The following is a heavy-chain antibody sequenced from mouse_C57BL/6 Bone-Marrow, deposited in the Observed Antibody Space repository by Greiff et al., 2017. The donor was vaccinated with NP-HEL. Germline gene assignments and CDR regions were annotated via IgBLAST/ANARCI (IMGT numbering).Heavy chain of an antibody. CDR1: GFTFSSYA. D-gene: IGHD2-4*01. J-gene: IGHJ3*01. Sequence: EVKLMESGGGLVKPGGSLKLSCAASGFTFSSYAMSWVRQTPEKRLEWVATISDGGSYTDYPDNVKGRFTISRDNAKNNLYLQMSHLKSEDTAMYYCARDFPIYYDYDVGFAYWGQGTLVTVSA. CDR2: ISDGGSYT. V-gene: IGHV5-4*01. CDR3: ARDFPIYYDYDVGFAY.